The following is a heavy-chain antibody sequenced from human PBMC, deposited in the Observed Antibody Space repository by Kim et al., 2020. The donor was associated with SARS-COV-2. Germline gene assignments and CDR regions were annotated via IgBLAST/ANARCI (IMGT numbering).Heavy chain of an antibody. J-gene: IGHJ4*02. Sequence: SETLSLTCTVSGASINKSPYFWGWIRQPPGKGLEWIGTIYYNGRTYNSPSLESRLTISVDTSKNKFSLELTSVTAADTAVYYCARVRSGFNPNADVWGQGTLGAVSS. CDR3: ARVRSGFNPNADV. V-gene: IGHV4-39*02. D-gene: IGHD3-3*01. CDR1: GASINKSPYF. CDR2: IYYNGRT.